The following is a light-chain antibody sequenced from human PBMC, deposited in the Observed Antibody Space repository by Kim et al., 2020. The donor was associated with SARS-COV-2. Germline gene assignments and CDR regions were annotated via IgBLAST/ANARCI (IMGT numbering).Light chain of an antibody. Sequence: QTVVTQAPSFSVSPGGTVTLTCGLSSGSVSTTYHPSWYLQTPGQAPRTLNYSTNTRSSGVPVRFPASILGNKAAHTITGAQADDESDYYCVLYMGSGIWVFGGGTQLTVL. CDR1: SGSVSTTYH. V-gene: IGLV8-61*01. J-gene: IGLJ3*02. CDR3: VLYMGSGIWV. CDR2: STN.